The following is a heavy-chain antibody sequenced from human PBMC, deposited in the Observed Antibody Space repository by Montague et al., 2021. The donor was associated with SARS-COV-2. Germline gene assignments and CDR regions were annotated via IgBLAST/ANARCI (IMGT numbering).Heavy chain of an antibody. Sequence: SLRLSCAGSGFSFSNYVMSWVRQATGKGLEWVSSLSHGGDTAYYADSVKGRFTISRDNSKSTLYLQMNSLRAEDTAIYYCVPLGYCSDGSYSDFDSWGQGTLVTVSS. D-gene: IGHD2-15*01. CDR3: VPLGYCSDGSYSDFDS. CDR1: GFSFSNYV. J-gene: IGHJ4*02. V-gene: IGHV3-23*01. CDR2: LSHGGDTA.